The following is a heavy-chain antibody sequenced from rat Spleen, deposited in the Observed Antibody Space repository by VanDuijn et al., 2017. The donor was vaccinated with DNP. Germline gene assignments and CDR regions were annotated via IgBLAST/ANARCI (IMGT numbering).Heavy chain of an antibody. J-gene: IGHJ4*01. CDR3: AKDLQWYAMDA. Sequence: EVKLVESGGVLVQPGRSLKLSCAVSGLNFSDYWMGWVRQAPGKGLEWMGEIKQDSTVVNHNPSLRERFTISRDNAQSSLYLQMNNLRSEDTATYYCAKDLQWYAMDAWGQGTSVTVSS. V-gene: IGHV4-2*01. CDR2: IKQDSTVV. D-gene: IGHD1-1*01. CDR1: GLNFSDYW.